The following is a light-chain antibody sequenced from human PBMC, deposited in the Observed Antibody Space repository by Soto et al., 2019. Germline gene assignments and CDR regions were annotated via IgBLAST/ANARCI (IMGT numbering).Light chain of an antibody. CDR1: QGISSY. CDR3: QQYYSYPIT. CDR2: AAS. J-gene: IGKJ5*01. Sequence: AIRMTQSPSSFSASTGDRVTITCRASQGISSYLAWYQQKPGKAPKRLIYAASTLQSGVPSRFSGSGSGTDFTLTIICLQSEDLATDYCQQYYSYPITFGQGTRLEIK. V-gene: IGKV1-8*01.